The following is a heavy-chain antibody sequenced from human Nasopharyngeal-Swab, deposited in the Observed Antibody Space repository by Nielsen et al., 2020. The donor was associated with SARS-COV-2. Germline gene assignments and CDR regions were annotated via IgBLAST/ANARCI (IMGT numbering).Heavy chain of an antibody. CDR3: ARDKIAVAENVYYYYYGMDV. Sequence: GGSLRLSCAASGFTFSSYEMNWVRQAPGKGLEWVSYISSSGSTIYYADSVKGRFTISRDNSKNTLYLQMNSLRAEDTAVYYCARDKIAVAENVYYYYYGMDVWGQGTTVTVSS. V-gene: IGHV3-48*03. J-gene: IGHJ6*02. CDR2: ISSSGSTI. CDR1: GFTFSSYE. D-gene: IGHD6-19*01.